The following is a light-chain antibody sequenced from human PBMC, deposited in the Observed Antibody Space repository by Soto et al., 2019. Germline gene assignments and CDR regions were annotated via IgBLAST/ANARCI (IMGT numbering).Light chain of an antibody. J-gene: IGKJ1*01. V-gene: IGKV3-15*01. CDR2: GES. CDR1: QSVSSN. CDR3: QKYNNWPWT. Sequence: VMTQSPATLSVSPGDSATLSCRASQSVSSNLAWYQQKTGQAPRLLIYGESPRATGIPDRFSGSGSGTELTLTISSLQSEDFAVYYCQKYNNWPWTCGQGTQVDIK.